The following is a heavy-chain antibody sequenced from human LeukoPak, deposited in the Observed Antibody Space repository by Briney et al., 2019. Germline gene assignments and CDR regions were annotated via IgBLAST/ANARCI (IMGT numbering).Heavy chain of an antibody. CDR3: AREGRLGGYDSDSFDI. Sequence: SETLSLTCAVSGGSISSSNWWSWVRQPPGKGLEWIGEIYHSGSTNYNPSLKSRVTISVDKSKNQFSLKLSSVTAADTAVYYCAREGRLGGYDSDSFDIWGQGTLVTVSS. J-gene: IGHJ3*02. V-gene: IGHV4-4*02. D-gene: IGHD5-12*01. CDR2: IYHSGST. CDR1: GGSISSSNW.